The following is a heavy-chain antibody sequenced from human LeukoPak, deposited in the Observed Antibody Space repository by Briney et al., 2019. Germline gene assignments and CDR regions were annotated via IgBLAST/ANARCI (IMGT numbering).Heavy chain of an antibody. J-gene: IGHJ4*02. CDR3: AKDLYPLDYYFDY. V-gene: IGHV3-53*01. CDR2: IYSGGST. D-gene: IGHD2-8*01. Sequence: GGSLRLSCAASGFTVSGNYMSWARQAPGKGLEWVSLIYSGGSTYYADSVKGRFTISRDNSKNTLYLQMNSLRAEDTAVYYCAKDLYPLDYYFDYWGQGTLVTVSS. CDR1: GFTVSGNY.